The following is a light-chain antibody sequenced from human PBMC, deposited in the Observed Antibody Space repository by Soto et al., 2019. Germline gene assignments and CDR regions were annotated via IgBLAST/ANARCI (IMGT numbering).Light chain of an antibody. V-gene: IGKV3D-15*01. CDR3: QQYNNWPLP. CDR2: DAS. Sequence: EIVMTQSPATLSVSPGDRATLSCRASQRVDNDLAWYQQKPGQPPRLLIYDASTRATGIPARFSGSQSGTEFTLTISSLLSEDFAVYSCQQYNNWPLPFGGGTTVEIK. CDR1: QRVDND. J-gene: IGKJ4*01.